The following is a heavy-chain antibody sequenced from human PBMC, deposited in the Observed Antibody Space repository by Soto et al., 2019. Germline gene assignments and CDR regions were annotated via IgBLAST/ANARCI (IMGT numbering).Heavy chain of an antibody. Sequence: PXETLSLTCAISGYPITLGDYSWNWIRQPPGKGLEWIGYIFHGGSTYYNPSLRSRVTISVDRSRTQFSLKMSSVTAADTAVYYCARGRVVVPAAVMFNCLDHWRQGALVTVSS. D-gene: IGHD2-2*01. V-gene: IGHV4-30-2*01. CDR3: ARGRVVVPAAVMFNCLDH. CDR1: GYPITLGDYS. J-gene: IGHJ5*02. CDR2: IFHGGST.